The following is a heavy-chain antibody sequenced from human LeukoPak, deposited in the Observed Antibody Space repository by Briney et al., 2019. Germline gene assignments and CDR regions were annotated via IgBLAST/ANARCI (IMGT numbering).Heavy chain of an antibody. Sequence: GASVKVSCKASGYTFTGYYMHWVRQAPGQGPEWMGWINPNSGNTNYAQKLQGRVTMTTDTSTSTAYMELRSLRSDDTAVYYCARGVDILTGYPHPSFDPWGQGTLVTVSS. CDR2: INPNSGNT. D-gene: IGHD3-9*01. CDR1: GYTFTGYY. CDR3: ARGVDILTGYPHPSFDP. J-gene: IGHJ5*02. V-gene: IGHV1-18*04.